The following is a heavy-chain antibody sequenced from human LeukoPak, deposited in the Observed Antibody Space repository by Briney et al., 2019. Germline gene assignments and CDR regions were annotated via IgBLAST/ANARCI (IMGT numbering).Heavy chain of an antibody. Sequence: GGSLRLSCAASGFTFSSYAMSWFRQAPGKGLEWVGFIRSKAYGGTTEYAASVKGRFTISRDDSKSIAYLQMNSLKTEDTAVNYCTRDLLQDWGQGTLVTVSS. V-gene: IGHV3-49*03. J-gene: IGHJ4*02. CDR3: TRDLLQD. CDR1: GFTFSSYA. CDR2: IRSKAYGGTT. D-gene: IGHD4-11*01.